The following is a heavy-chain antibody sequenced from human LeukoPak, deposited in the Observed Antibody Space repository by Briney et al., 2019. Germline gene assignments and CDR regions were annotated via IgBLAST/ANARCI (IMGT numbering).Heavy chain of an antibody. J-gene: IGHJ5*02. CDR1: GFTFSSYA. CDR2: ISGSGGST. Sequence: GGSLRLSCAASGFTFSSYAMSWVRQAPGKGLEWVSAISGSGGSTYYADSVKGRFAISRDNSKNTLHLQMNSLRAEDTAVYYCASPGGVPTPDPWGQGTLVSVSS. CDR3: ASPGGVPTPDP. D-gene: IGHD3-16*01. V-gene: IGHV3-23*01.